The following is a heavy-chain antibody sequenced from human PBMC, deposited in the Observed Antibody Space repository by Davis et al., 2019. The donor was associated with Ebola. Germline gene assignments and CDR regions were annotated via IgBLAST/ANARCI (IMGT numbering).Heavy chain of an antibody. J-gene: IGHJ6*03. V-gene: IGHV6-1*01. Sequence: HSQTLSLTCAISGDSVSSNSAAWNWIRQSPSRGLEWLGRTYYRSKWYNDYAVSVKSRITINPDTSKNQFSLQLNSVTPEDTAVYYCARDSNWNYGNYYYYYMDVWGKGTTVTVSS. CDR3: ARDSNWNYGNYYYYYMDV. CDR1: GDSVSSNSAA. CDR2: TYYRSKWYN. D-gene: IGHD1-7*01.